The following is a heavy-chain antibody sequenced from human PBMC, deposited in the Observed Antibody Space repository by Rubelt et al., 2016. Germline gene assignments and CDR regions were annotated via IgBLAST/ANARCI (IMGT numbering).Heavy chain of an antibody. J-gene: IGHJ4*02. CDR1: GFTFSDYY. Sequence: VQLVESGGGLMQPGGSLTLSCAASGFTFSDYYMSWIRQAPGKGLEGVSYISSSSSYKKYGDVGRGRLPISGDNSKNTLDLQMTGLRAEDTAVDYCARGIAANPLGFGYWGQGTLVTVSS. CDR2: ISSSSSYK. CDR3: ARGIAANPLGFGY. D-gene: IGHD6-13*01. V-gene: IGHV3-11*05.